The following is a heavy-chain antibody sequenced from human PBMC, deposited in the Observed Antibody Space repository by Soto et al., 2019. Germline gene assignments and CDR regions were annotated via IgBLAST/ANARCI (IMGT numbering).Heavy chain of an antibody. CDR3: ARGKSTDAYNTLGY. D-gene: IGHD1-1*01. CDR1: GFTVSNYY. Sequence: HPGGSLRLSCAASGFTVSNYYMTWVRQAPGRGLQWVSVIYSAGPTYYADPVKGRFTISRDESKNSLFLQMDNLRAEDTATYYCARGKSTDAYNTLGYWGPGTLVTVSS. CDR2: IYSAGPT. J-gene: IGHJ4*02. V-gene: IGHV3-53*01.